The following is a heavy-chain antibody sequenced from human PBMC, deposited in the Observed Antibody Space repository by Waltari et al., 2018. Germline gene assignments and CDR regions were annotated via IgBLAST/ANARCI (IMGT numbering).Heavy chain of an antibody. Sequence: QVQLVQSGAEVKKPGSSVTVSCKASGGSFASYGISWVRQAPGHGLEWMGGLTPNVGTTNYAQKFQGRVTITADKSTSTAYMHLTSLRSEDAAVYYCAGGYYESSGFSFYYFYHMDVWGKGTTVTVSS. CDR2: LTPNVGTT. J-gene: IGHJ6*03. CDR1: GGSFASYG. V-gene: IGHV1-69*14. CDR3: AGGYYESSGFSFYYFYHMDV. D-gene: IGHD3-22*01.